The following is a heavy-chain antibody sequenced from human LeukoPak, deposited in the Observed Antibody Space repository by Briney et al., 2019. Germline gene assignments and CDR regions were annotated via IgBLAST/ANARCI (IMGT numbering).Heavy chain of an antibody. Sequence: PGGSLRLSCAASGFTFSSYWMSGVRQAPGKGLEWVANIKQDGSEKYYVDSVKGRFTISRDNAKNSLYLQMNSLRAEDTAVYYCARTPVESRGYFDWLEDRDAFDIWGQGTMVTVSS. V-gene: IGHV3-7*01. CDR3: ARTPVESRGYFDWLEDRDAFDI. J-gene: IGHJ3*02. D-gene: IGHD3-9*01. CDR2: IKQDGSEK. CDR1: GFTFSSYW.